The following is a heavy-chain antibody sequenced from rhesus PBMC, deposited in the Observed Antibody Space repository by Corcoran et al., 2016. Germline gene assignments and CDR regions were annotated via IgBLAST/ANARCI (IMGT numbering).Heavy chain of an antibody. J-gene: IGHJ4*01. D-gene: IGHD6-31*01. Sequence: QVQLVQSGAEVKKPGASVKVSCKASGFTFGSYAISWVRQAPGQGVGWMGVSIPLVGIKNYAEKFQGGGWMTAGTSTSTAYMGLSGLRSEGTAVYYCARGVEGSGWYFFDYWGQGGLVTVSS. CDR1: GFTFGSYA. CDR3: ARGVEGSGWYFFDY. CDR2: SIPLVGIK. V-gene: IGHV1-198*02.